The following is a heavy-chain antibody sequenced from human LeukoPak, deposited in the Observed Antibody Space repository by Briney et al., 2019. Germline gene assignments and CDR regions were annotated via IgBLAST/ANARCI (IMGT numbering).Heavy chain of an antibody. Sequence: GESLKISCAASGFTFDDYGMSWVRQAPGKGLEWVSGINWNGGSRGYADSVRGRFTISRDNAKNSLYLQMNSLRAEDTAVYYCARDDPYSSSWHWGQGTLVTVSS. CDR3: ARDDPYSSSWH. J-gene: IGHJ4*02. CDR1: GFTFDDYG. V-gene: IGHV3-20*04. D-gene: IGHD6-13*01. CDR2: INWNGGSR.